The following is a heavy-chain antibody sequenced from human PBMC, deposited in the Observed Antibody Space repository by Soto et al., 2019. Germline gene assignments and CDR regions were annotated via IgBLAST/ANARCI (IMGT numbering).Heavy chain of an antibody. CDR1: GYTFTSYG. Sequence: QVQLVQSGAEVKKPGASVKVSCKASGYTFTSYGISWVRQAPGQGLEWMGWISAYNGNTNYAQKLQGRVTMTTDTSTSTAYMELRGLRSDDTAVYYCARGVRGYCSGGSCYQLDYWGQGTLVTVSS. D-gene: IGHD2-15*01. V-gene: IGHV1-18*01. CDR2: ISAYNGNT. CDR3: ARGVRGYCSGGSCYQLDY. J-gene: IGHJ4*02.